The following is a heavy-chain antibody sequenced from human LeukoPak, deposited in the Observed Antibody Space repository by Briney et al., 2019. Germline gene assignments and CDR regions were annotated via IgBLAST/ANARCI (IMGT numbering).Heavy chain of an antibody. Sequence: PGGSLRLSCAASGFTFSNAWMSWVRQAPGKGLEWVGRIKSKTDGGTTDYAAPVKGRFTISRDDSKNTLYLQMSSLKTEDTAAYYCTTDLLLWFGELLASPDYWGQGTLVTVSS. V-gene: IGHV3-15*01. CDR1: GFTFSNAW. CDR2: IKSKTDGGTT. CDR3: TTDLLLWFGELLASPDY. J-gene: IGHJ4*02. D-gene: IGHD3-10*01.